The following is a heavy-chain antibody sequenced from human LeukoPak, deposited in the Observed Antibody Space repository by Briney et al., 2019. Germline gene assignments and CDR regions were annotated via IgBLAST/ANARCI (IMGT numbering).Heavy chain of an antibody. J-gene: IGHJ5*02. V-gene: IGHV4-34*01. CDR1: GGSFSGYY. D-gene: IGHD5-12*01. CDR2: INHSGST. CDR3: AREIVATITATWFDP. Sequence: SETLSLTCAVYGGSFSGYYWSWIRQPPGKGLEWIGEINHSGSTNYNPSLKSRVTISVDTSKNQFSLKLSSVTAADTAVYYCAREIVATITATWFDPWGQGTLVTVSS.